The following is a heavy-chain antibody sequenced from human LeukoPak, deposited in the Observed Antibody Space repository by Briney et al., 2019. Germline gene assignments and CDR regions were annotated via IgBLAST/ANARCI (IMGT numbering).Heavy chain of an antibody. CDR2: INHSGST. J-gene: IGHJ4*02. CDR3: ARDEYSSPVGY. D-gene: IGHD6-6*01. V-gene: IGHV4-34*01. Sequence: GSLRLSCAASGFTFSSYAMHWVRQPPGKGLEWIGEINHSGSTNYNPSLKSRVTISVDTSKNQFSLKLSSVTAADTAVYYCARDEYSSPVGYWGQGTLVTVSS. CDR1: GFTFSSYA.